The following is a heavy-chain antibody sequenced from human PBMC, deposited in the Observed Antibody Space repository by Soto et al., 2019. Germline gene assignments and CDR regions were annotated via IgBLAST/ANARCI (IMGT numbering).Heavy chain of an antibody. CDR1: GYTFTSYG. CDR2: ISAYNGNT. Sequence: ASVKVSCKASGYTFTSYGISWVRQAPGQGLEWMGWISAYNGNTNYAQKLQGRVTMTTDTSTSTAYMELRSLRSDDTAVYYCARGLYGSGSAGRYNWFDPWGQGTLVTVSS. V-gene: IGHV1-18*01. CDR3: ARGLYGSGSAGRYNWFDP. J-gene: IGHJ5*02. D-gene: IGHD3-10*01.